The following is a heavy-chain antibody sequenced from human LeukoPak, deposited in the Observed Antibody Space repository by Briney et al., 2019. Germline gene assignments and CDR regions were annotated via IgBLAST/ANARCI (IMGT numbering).Heavy chain of an antibody. CDR3: ATGYSSTWYYFDY. J-gene: IGHJ4*02. Sequence: SETLSLTCTVSGGSISSYYWCWIRQPPGKGLERIGYIYHSGSTNYNPSLKSRVTISADTSKDQFSLKLASVTAADTAVYYCATGYSSTWYYFDYWGQGTLVTVSS. CDR1: GGSISSYY. D-gene: IGHD6-13*01. V-gene: IGHV4-59*01. CDR2: IYHSGST.